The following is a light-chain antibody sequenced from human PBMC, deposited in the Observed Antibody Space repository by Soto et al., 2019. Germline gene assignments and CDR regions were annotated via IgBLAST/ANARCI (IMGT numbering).Light chain of an antibody. CDR1: SSDVGGYNY. V-gene: IGLV2-14*01. J-gene: IGLJ1*01. CDR3: SSYTSSSTLLYV. CDR2: DVS. Sequence: CALTQPASVSGYPGQLITISCTGTSSDVGGYNYVSWYQQHPGKAPKLMIYDVSNRPSGVSNRFSGSKSGNTASLTISGLQAEDEADYYCSSYTSSSTLLYVFGTGTTVTV.